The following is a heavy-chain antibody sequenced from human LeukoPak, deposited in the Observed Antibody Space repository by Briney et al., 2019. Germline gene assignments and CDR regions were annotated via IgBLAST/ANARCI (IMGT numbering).Heavy chain of an antibody. J-gene: IGHJ2*01. CDR1: GYSFTSYW. CDR2: IYPGDSDT. Sequence: GESLKISCKGSGYSFTSYWIGWVRQMPGKGLEWMGIIYPGDSDTRYSPSFQGQVTISADKSISTAYLQWSSLRASDTAMYYCATSLGDIWFGHYWYFDLWGRGTLVTVSS. CDR3: ATSLGDIWFGHYWYFDL. D-gene: IGHD3-10*01. V-gene: IGHV5-51*01.